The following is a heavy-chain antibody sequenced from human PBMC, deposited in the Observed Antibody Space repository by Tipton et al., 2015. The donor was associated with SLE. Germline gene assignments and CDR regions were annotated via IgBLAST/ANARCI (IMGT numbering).Heavy chain of an antibody. V-gene: IGHV3-7*01. J-gene: IGHJ4*02. D-gene: IGHD3-16*01. CDR1: GLTFSNYW. Sequence: SLRLSCAVSGLTFSNYWMSWVRQAPGKGLEWVANINQDGSEKYYVDSVKGRFTVSRDNAKNSLYLQMNSLRAEDTAVYYCARGLGEADFDYWGQGTLVTVSS. CDR2: INQDGSEK. CDR3: ARGLGEADFDY.